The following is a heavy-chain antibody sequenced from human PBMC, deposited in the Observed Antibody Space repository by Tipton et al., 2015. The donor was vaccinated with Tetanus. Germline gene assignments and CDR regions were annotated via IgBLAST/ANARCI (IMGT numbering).Heavy chain of an antibody. J-gene: IGHJ4*02. V-gene: IGHV1-69*06. Sequence: QSGPEVKKPGSSVKVSCETSGGSFSTYITSWVRQAPGQGLEWMGSIIPIFGTITYAQRFQGRVTITADKSTSTAHMSLSSLTSEDTGVYYCARSRGGTRVYYAIAFWGQGTLVTVSS. CDR3: ARSRGGTRVYYAIAF. CDR2: IIPIFGTI. D-gene: IGHD3-22*01. CDR1: GGSFSTYI.